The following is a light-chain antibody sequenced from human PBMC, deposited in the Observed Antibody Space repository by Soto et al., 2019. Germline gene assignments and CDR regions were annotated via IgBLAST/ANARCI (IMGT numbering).Light chain of an antibody. V-gene: IGLV2-8*01. CDR3: SSYAGSNNVV. J-gene: IGLJ2*01. CDR2: EVS. CDR1: SNDVGTYNY. Sequence: QSALTQPPSASGSPGQSVTISCTGTSNDVGTYNYVSWYQQSPGKAPQLMIYEVSKRPSGVPDRFSGSKSGNTASLTVSGLQAEDEADYYCSSYAGSNNVVFGGGTKVTVL.